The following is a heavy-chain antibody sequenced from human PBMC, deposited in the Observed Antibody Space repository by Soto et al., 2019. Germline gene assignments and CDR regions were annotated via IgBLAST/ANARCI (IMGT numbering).Heavy chain of an antibody. V-gene: IGHV1-69*13. CDR1: GGTFSSYA. J-gene: IGHJ4*02. CDR3: ARGQTIFGVVIHFDY. Sequence: SVKVSCKASGGTFSSYAISWVRQAPGQGLEWMGGIIPIFGTANYAQKFQGRVTITADESTSTAYMELSSLRSEDTAVYYCARGQTIFGVVIHFDYWGQGTLVTVSS. CDR2: IIPIFGTA. D-gene: IGHD3-3*01.